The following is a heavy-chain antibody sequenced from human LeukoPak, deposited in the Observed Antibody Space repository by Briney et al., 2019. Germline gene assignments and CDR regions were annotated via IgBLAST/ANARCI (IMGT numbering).Heavy chain of an antibody. CDR1: GGSIRSHY. J-gene: IGHJ4*02. V-gene: IGHV4-59*11. D-gene: IGHD3-3*01. CDR2: IYFSGTT. Sequence: PSETLSLTCTVSGGSIRSHYWTWIRQPPGKGLEWIGYIYFSGTTNYNPSLKSRVTISVDTSKNQFSLNLTSVTAADTAVYYCVTGYYEPFDNWGQGTLVTVSS. CDR3: VTGYYEPFDN.